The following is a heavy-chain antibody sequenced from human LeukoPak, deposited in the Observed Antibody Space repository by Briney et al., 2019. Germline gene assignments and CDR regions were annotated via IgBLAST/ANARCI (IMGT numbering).Heavy chain of an antibody. Sequence: SVKVSCKASGGTFSSYAISWVRQAPGQGLEWMGGIIPIFGTANYAQKFQGRVTITTDESTSTAYMELSSLRSEDTAVYYCARDPCSSTSCYAFFDYWGQGALVTVSS. CDR2: IIPIFGTA. D-gene: IGHD2-2*01. V-gene: IGHV1-69*05. J-gene: IGHJ4*02. CDR1: GGTFSSYA. CDR3: ARDPCSSTSCYAFFDY.